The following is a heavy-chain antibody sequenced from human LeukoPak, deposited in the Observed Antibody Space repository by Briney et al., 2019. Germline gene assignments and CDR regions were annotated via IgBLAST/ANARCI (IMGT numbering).Heavy chain of an antibody. Sequence: ASVKVSCKASGYTFTSYYMHWVRQAPGQGLEWMGIINPSGGSTSYAQKFQGRVTMTTDTSTSTAYMELRSLRSDDTAVYYCAREAAPSGYDSYYFDYWGQGTLVTVSS. CDR2: INPSGGST. CDR1: GYTFTSYY. J-gene: IGHJ4*02. CDR3: AREAAPSGYDSYYFDY. D-gene: IGHD5-12*01. V-gene: IGHV1-46*01.